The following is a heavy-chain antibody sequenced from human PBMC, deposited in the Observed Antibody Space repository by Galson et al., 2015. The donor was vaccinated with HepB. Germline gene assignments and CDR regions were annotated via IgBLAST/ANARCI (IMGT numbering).Heavy chain of an antibody. CDR2: ISAYDGNT. Sequence: SVKVSCKASGYTFTSYGISWVRQAPGQGLEWVGGISAYDGNTNYAQKLQGRVTMTTDTSTSTAYMELRSLRSDDTAVYYCARDAVGLRYFDWLSQYYYYGMDAWGQGTTVTVSS. CDR3: ARDAVGLRYFDWLSQYYYYGMDA. CDR1: GYTFTSYG. D-gene: IGHD3-9*01. J-gene: IGHJ6*02. V-gene: IGHV1-18*01.